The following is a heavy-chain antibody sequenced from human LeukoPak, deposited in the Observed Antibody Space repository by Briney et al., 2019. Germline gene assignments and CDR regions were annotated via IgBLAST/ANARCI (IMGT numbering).Heavy chain of an antibody. V-gene: IGHV1-18*01. Sequence: ASVQVSCKASGYTFTTYGISWVRQAPGQGLEWMGWINAYNGDTNYAQKLQGRVTMTTDTSTSTAYMELRSQRSDDTAVYYCARPRGSSGRGDFDYWGQGTLVTVSS. D-gene: IGHD6-19*01. CDR2: INAYNGDT. CDR1: GYTFTTYG. J-gene: IGHJ4*02. CDR3: ARPRGSSGRGDFDY.